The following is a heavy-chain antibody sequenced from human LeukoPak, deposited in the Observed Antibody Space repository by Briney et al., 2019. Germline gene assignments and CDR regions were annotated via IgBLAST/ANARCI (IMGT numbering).Heavy chain of an antibody. CDR3: ASSRGCSSTSCYVGGGWYYYYDMDV. Sequence: GASVKVSCKASGGTFSSYAISWVRQAPGQGLEWMGGIIPIFGTANYAQKFQGRVTITADESTSTAYMELSSLRSEDTAVYYCASSRGCSSTSCYVGGGWYYYYDMDVWGKGTTVTVSS. J-gene: IGHJ6*04. CDR1: GGTFSSYA. CDR2: IIPIFGTA. V-gene: IGHV1-69*13. D-gene: IGHD2-2*01.